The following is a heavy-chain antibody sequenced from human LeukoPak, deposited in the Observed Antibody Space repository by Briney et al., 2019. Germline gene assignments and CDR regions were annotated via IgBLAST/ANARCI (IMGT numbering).Heavy chain of an antibody. CDR3: ARGSRYDSSGYYSRDAFDI. V-gene: IGHV4-31*03. J-gene: IGHJ3*02. Sequence: SETLSLTCTVSGGSISSGGYHWSWIRQHPGKGLEWIGYIYYSGSTYYNPSLKSRVTISVDRSKNQFSLKLSSVTAADTAVYYCARGSRYDSSGYYSRDAFDIWGQGTMVTVSS. CDR1: GGSISSGGYH. D-gene: IGHD3-22*01. CDR2: IYYSGST.